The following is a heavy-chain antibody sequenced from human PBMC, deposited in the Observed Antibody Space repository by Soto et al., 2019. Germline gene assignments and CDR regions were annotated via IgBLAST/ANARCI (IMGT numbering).Heavy chain of an antibody. V-gene: IGHV3-23*01. CDR1: GFTFSSYT. J-gene: IGHJ6*02. CDR2: ISGSTTNT. CDR3: AKSSSPDWGYRYYYGMDV. D-gene: IGHD7-27*01. Sequence: GGSLRLSCATSGFTFSSYTMNWVRQAPGKGLEWVSTISGSTTNTYYADSVKGRFTLSRDNSTNTLYLQMNSLRAEDTALYYCAKSSSPDWGYRYYYGMDVWGRGTTVTVSS.